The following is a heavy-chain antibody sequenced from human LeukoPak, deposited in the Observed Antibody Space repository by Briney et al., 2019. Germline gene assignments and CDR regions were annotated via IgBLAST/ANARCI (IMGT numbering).Heavy chain of an antibody. V-gene: IGHV1-18*01. CDR1: GYTFTSYG. CDR2: INTYNGNT. J-gene: IGHJ4*02. CDR3: ARYIAGRRYFDY. D-gene: IGHD6-6*01. Sequence: GASVKVSCKASGYTFTSYGISWVRQAPGQGLEWMGWINTYNGNTNYAQKLQGRVTMTTDTPTSTAYMELRSLRSDDTAVYYCARYIAGRRYFDYWGQGTLVTVSS.